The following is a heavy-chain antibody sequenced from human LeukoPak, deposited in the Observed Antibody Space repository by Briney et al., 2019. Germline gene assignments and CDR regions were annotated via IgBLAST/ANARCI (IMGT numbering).Heavy chain of an antibody. V-gene: IGHV1-69*13. Sequence: GASVKVSCKAPGGTFSSYAISWVRQAPGQGLEWMGGIIPIFGTANYAQKFQGRVTITADESTSTAYMELSSLRSEDTAVYYCARAEAGSYSAFDIWGQGTMVTVSS. D-gene: IGHD1-26*01. J-gene: IGHJ3*02. CDR1: GGTFSSYA. CDR3: ARAEAGSYSAFDI. CDR2: IIPIFGTA.